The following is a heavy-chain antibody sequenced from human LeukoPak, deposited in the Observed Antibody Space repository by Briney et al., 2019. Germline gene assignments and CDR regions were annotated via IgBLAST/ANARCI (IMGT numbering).Heavy chain of an antibody. CDR1: GGSISSYY. V-gene: IGHV4-59*01. Sequence: PSETLSLTCTVSGGSISSYYWSWIRQPPGKGLEWIGYIYYSGSTNYNPSLKSRVTISVDTSKNQFSLELSSVTAADTAVYYCARDLVQLDAGMDVWGHGTTVTVSS. J-gene: IGHJ6*02. CDR2: IYYSGST. CDR3: ARDLVQLDAGMDV. D-gene: IGHD5-18*01.